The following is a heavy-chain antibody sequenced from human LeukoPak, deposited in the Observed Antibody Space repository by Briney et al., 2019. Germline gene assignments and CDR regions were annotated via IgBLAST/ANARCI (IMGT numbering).Heavy chain of an antibody. V-gene: IGHV3-33*01. CDR1: GFTFSSYG. Sequence: PGGSLRLSCAASGFTFSSYGMHWVRQAPGKGLEWVAVIWYDGSNKYYADSVKGRFTISSDNSKNTLYLQMNSLRAEDTAVYYCARDRGSGYYYAFDYWGQGTLVTVSS. CDR2: IWYDGSNK. CDR3: ARDRGSGYYYAFDY. D-gene: IGHD3-3*01. J-gene: IGHJ4*02.